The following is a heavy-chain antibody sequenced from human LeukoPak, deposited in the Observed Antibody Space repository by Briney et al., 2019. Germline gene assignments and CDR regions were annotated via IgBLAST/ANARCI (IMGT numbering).Heavy chain of an antibody. J-gene: IGHJ4*02. CDR3: ARGSTYYDSSGQVPFDY. CDR1: GFTFSTYS. D-gene: IGHD3-22*01. Sequence: SGGSLRLSCAASGFTFSTYSMNWVRQAPGKGLEWVSYISSSSSTIYYADPVKGRFTISRDNAKNSLYLQMNSLRAEDTAVYYCARGSTYYDSSGQVPFDYWGQGTLVTVSS. CDR2: ISSSSSTI. V-gene: IGHV3-48*01.